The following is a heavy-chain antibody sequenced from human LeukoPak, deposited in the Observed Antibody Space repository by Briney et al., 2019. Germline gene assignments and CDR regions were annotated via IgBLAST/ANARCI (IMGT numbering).Heavy chain of an antibody. CDR3: AREYCTTNSCYIWGLGY. Sequence: GGSLRLSCAASGFSFSTYTMRWVRQAPGKGLEYVSGIASNGGTKYYADSVKGRFTISRDNSKNTVYLQMDSLRTEDMAVYYCAREYCTTNSCYIWGLGYWGQGTLVTVSS. J-gene: IGHJ4*02. V-gene: IGHV3-64*02. CDR2: IASNGGTK. CDR1: GFSFSTYT. D-gene: IGHD2-2*02.